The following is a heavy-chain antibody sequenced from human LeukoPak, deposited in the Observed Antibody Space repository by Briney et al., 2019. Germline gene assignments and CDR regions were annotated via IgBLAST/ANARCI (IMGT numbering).Heavy chain of an antibody. J-gene: IGHJ3*02. Sequence: GGSLRVSCVASGCTYCNYDMHWVRQGPGGGVEWVSAIGIADDTHYADSVKGRFTISRENARNSLYLQINSLRDGDTAVYYCVRGGRRVSGIDAFDIWGQGTVVTVSS. D-gene: IGHD5/OR15-5a*01. CDR2: IGIADDT. CDR3: VRGGRRVSGIDAFDI. CDR1: GCTYCNYD. V-gene: IGHV3-13*01.